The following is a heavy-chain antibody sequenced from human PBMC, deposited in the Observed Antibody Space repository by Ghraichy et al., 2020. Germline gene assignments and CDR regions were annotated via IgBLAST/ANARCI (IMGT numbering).Heavy chain of an antibody. D-gene: IGHD3-10*01. V-gene: IGHV1-2*02. J-gene: IGHJ2*01. Sequence: ASVKVSCKASGYTFTAYYVHWVRQAPGQGLEWMGWINPDSGATHSPQKFQGRVTMTRDTSIGTAYMDLSRLRSDDTAVYFCARIMRGSSNFDLWGRGPQVTVSS. CDR3: ARIMRGSSNFDL. CDR2: INPDSGAT. CDR1: GYTFTAYY.